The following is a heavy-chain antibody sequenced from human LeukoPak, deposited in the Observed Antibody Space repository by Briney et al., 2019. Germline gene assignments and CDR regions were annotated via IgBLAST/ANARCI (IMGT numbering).Heavy chain of an antibody. Sequence: ASVKVSCKASGYTFTSYDINWVRQATGQGLEWLGMINPSGDDPKYAQKFQGRVTVTRDTSTRVVYMEMSSLTSEDTSVYYCATSSTGQLLMSYWGQGTLVTVSS. CDR1: GYTFTSYD. CDR2: INPSGDDP. CDR3: ATSSTGQLLMSY. V-gene: IGHV1-46*01. D-gene: IGHD4-17*01. J-gene: IGHJ4*02.